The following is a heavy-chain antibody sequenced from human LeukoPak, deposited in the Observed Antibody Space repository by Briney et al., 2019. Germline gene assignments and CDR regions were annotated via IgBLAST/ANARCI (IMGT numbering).Heavy chain of an antibody. CDR2: IYHGGST. V-gene: IGHV4-30-2*01. CDR1: GGSISSGGYY. Sequence: SQTLSLTCTVSGGSISSGGYYWSWIRQPPGKGLEWFGYIYHGGSTSYNPSLKSRVTISVARSKNQPSLKLSSVTAADTAVYYCARGVRGYCSSTSCRCRAFDIWGQETMVTVSS. CDR3: ARGVRGYCSSTSCRCRAFDI. D-gene: IGHD2-2*01. J-gene: IGHJ3*02.